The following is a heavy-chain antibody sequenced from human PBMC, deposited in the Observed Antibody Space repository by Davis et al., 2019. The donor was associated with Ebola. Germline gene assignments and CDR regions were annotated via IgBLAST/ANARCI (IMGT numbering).Heavy chain of an antibody. CDR1: AGSISSSSYY. CDR3: AGGLWNSGTYYPPPFHY. Sequence: SETLSLTCTVSAGSISSSSYYWGWIRQPPGKGLEWIGSIYYSGSTYYNPSLQSRVTISVDTSKNQFSLKLTSVAAADTAVYYCAGGLWNSGTYYPPPFHYWGQGALVPVSS. CDR2: IYYSGST. V-gene: IGHV4-39*07. D-gene: IGHD3-22*01. J-gene: IGHJ4*02.